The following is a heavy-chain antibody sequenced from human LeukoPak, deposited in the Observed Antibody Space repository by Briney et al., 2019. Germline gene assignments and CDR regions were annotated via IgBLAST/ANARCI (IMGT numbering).Heavy chain of an antibody. Sequence: GASVKVSCKASGYTFTSYGISWVRQAPGQGLEWMGWISAYNGNTNYAQKLQGRVTMTTDTSTSTAYMELRSLRSDDTAVYYCARDRISYYDFWRGYSDPRFDYWGQGTLVTVFS. D-gene: IGHD3-3*01. CDR2: ISAYNGNT. CDR3: ARDRISYYDFWRGYSDPRFDY. J-gene: IGHJ4*02. V-gene: IGHV1-18*01. CDR1: GYTFTSYG.